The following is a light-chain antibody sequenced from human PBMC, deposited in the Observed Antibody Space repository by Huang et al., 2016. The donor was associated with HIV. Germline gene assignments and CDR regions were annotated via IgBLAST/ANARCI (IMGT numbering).Light chain of an antibody. V-gene: IGKV3-15*01. J-gene: IGKJ1*01. CDR1: QSVSSN. CDR2: GAS. CDR3: QQYNNWPRT. Sequence: EIVMTQSPATLSVSPGDGATLSCWASQSVSSNLAWYPQKPGQAPRLLIYGASTRATGVPARFSASGSGTEFTLTISSLQSEDFAVYYCQQYNNWPRTFGQGTKVEIK.